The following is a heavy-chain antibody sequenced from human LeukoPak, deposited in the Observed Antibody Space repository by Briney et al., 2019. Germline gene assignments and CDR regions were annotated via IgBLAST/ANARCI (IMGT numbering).Heavy chain of an antibody. D-gene: IGHD6-19*01. J-gene: IGHJ4*02. CDR1: GGSFSGYF. CDR2: MNHSGST. CDR3: ARVGYSSGWYVDY. Sequence: TSETLSLTCAVYGGSFSGYFWSWIRQSPEKGLEWIGEMNHSGSTSYSPSLKSRVTISVDTSKNQFSLKLSSVTAADTAVYYCARVGYSSGWYVDYWGQGTLVTVSS. V-gene: IGHV4-34*01.